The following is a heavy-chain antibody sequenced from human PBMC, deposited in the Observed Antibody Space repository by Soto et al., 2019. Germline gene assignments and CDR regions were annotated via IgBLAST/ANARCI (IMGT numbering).Heavy chain of an antibody. CDR3: ARGRIPY. CDR1: GFTFSDSY. D-gene: IGHD5-18*01. V-gene: IGHV3-11*01. J-gene: IGHJ4*02. Sequence: PGGSLRLSCAASGFTFSDSYMSWIRQAPGKGLEWLSYISNSGDTIYYADSVKGRFTISRDNAKNSLFLQMNSLRVEDTAVYYCARGRIPYWGQGTLVTVSS. CDR2: ISNSGDTI.